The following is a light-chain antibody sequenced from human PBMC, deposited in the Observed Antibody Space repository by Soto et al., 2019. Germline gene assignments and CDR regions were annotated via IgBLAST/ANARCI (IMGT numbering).Light chain of an antibody. CDR2: EVS. CDR3: SSYTSSTTYV. J-gene: IGLJ1*01. Sequence: QSALTQPASVSGSPGQSIIISCNGTSSDVGGYNSVCWYQQHPGKAPKLMIYEVSNRPSGVSNRFSGSKSGNTASLTISGLQAEDEADYYCSSYTSSTTYVFGTGTKVTVL. V-gene: IGLV2-14*01. CDR1: SSDVGGYNS.